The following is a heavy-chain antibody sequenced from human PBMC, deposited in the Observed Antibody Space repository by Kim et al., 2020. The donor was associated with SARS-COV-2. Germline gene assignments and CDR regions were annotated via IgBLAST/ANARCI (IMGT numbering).Heavy chain of an antibody. D-gene: IGHD2-21*02. CDR3: AKDGRGGDCSTYYFDY. V-gene: IGHV3-30*18. Sequence: GGSLRLSCAASGFTFSSYGMHWVRQAPGKGLEWVAVISYDGSNKYYADSVKGRFTISRDNSKNTLYLQMNSLRAEDTAVYYCAKDGRGGDCSTYYFDYWGHGALVSVSS. CDR1: GFTFSSYG. CDR2: ISYDGSNK. J-gene: IGHJ4*01.